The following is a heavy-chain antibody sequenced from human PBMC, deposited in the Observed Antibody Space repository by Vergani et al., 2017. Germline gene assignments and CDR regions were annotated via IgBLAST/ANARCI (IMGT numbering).Heavy chain of an antibody. V-gene: IGHV3-9*01. D-gene: IGHD6-13*01. CDR3: AKDADSSSWYLGVFDY. Sequence: EVQLVESGGGLVQPGRSLRLSCAASGFTFDDYAMHWVRQAPGKGREWVSGISWNSGSISYADSVKGRFTISRDNAKNSLYLQMNSLRAEDTALYYCAKDADSSSWYLGVFDYWGQGTLVTVSS. CDR2: ISWNSGSI. J-gene: IGHJ4*02. CDR1: GFTFDDYA.